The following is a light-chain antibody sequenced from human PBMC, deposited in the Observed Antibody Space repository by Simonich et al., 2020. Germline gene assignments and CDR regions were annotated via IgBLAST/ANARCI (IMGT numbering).Light chain of an antibody. J-gene: IGLJ2*01. CDR3: SSYTSSSTYVV. CDR1: SSDVGGSNY. V-gene: IGLV2-14*01. CDR2: DVS. Sequence: QSALTPPASVSGSPGQSITISCTGTSSDVGGSNYVSWYQQHPGKAPKLMIYDVSKRPSGVSNRCAGSKSGNTASLTISGLQAEDEADYYCSSYTSSSTYVVFGGGTKLTVL.